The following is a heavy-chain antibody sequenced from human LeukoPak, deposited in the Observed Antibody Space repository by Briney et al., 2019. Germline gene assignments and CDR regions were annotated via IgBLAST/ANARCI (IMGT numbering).Heavy chain of an antibody. J-gene: IGHJ4*02. CDR2: SYHSGRT. Sequence: SETLSLTCAVSGGSISSRNWWTGVRQPPGKGLEWIGESYHSGRTKYNPSLKSRVTISVGKPKNQFSLKLSSVTAADTAVYYCARTSLERRDLDYWGQGTLVTVSS. CDR3: ARTSLERRDLDY. V-gene: IGHV4-4*02. CDR1: GGSISSRNW. D-gene: IGHD1-1*01.